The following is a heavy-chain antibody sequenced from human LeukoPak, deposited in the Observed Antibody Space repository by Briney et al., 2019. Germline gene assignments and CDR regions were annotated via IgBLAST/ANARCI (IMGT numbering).Heavy chain of an antibody. Sequence: GGSLRLSCEASGFTFSHYWMHWVRQAPGKGLVWVSRTNTDGSSTNYVDSVKGRFTISRGNAKNTMYLQMNSLRAEDTAVYYCVPTDSSGLDWGQGTLVTVSS. CDR3: VPTDSSGLD. D-gene: IGHD3-22*01. J-gene: IGHJ4*02. CDR1: GFTFSHYW. CDR2: TNTDGSST. V-gene: IGHV3-74*01.